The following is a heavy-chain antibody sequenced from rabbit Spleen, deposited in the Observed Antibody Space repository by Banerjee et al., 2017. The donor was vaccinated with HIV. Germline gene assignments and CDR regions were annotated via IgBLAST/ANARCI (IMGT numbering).Heavy chain of an antibody. V-gene: IGHV1S40*01. J-gene: IGHJ6*01. Sequence: QSLEESGGGLVKPGASLTLTCKASGFSFSNKAVMCWVRQAPGKGLEWVACAYGGSSGGTYSATWAKGRFTVSKAASTTVTLQMTSLTAADTATYFCARDAGTSFSTYGMDLWGPGTLVTVS. CDR1: GFSFSNKAV. D-gene: IGHD8-1*01. CDR2: AYGGSSGGT. CDR3: ARDAGTSFSTYGMDL.